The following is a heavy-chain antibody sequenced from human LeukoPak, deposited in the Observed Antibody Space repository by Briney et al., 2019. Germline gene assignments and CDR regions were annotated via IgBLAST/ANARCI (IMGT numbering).Heavy chain of an antibody. Sequence: GGSLRLSCAASGFTFSSYAMSWVRQAPGKGLEWVSVISGSGGSTYYADSVKGRFTISRDNSKNTLYLRMNSLRGEDTAVYYCAKRYYGSATYYAFDYWGQGTLVTVSS. J-gene: IGHJ4*02. CDR2: ISGSGGST. CDR3: AKRYYGSATYYAFDY. V-gene: IGHV3-23*01. D-gene: IGHD3-10*01. CDR1: GFTFSSYA.